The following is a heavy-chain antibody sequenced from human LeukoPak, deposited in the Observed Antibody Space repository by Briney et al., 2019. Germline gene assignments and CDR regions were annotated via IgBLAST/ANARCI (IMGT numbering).Heavy chain of an antibody. CDR2: ISGSAGNT. D-gene: IGHD2-2*01. J-gene: IGHJ4*02. CDR1: GFTFSSYA. CDR3: AKDLRSTWYYFDD. Sequence: GESLRLSCEASGFTFSSYAMSWVRQAPGKGLEWVSGISGSAGNTYYADSVKGRFTISRDNSKNTLYLQMNSLRAEDTAVYYCAKDLRSTWYYFDDWGQGTLVTVSS. V-gene: IGHV3-23*01.